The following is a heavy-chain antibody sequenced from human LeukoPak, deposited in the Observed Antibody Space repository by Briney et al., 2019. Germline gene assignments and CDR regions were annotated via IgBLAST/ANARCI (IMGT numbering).Heavy chain of an antibody. J-gene: IGHJ4*02. D-gene: IGHD3-22*01. CDR1: GFFLSRHA. CDR3: ARDTMIVVITSLYYFDY. CDR2: ITGSGDGT. Sequence: GGSLRLSCAVSGFFLSRHAMNWVRQAPGKGLEWISGITGSGDGTYYADSVKGRFTISRDNSKNTLYLQMNSLSAEDTAIYYCARDTMIVVITSLYYFDYWGQGTLVTVSS. V-gene: IGHV3-23*01.